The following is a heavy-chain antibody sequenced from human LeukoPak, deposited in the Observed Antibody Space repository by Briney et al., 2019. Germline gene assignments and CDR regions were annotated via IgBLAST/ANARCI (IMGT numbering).Heavy chain of an antibody. Sequence: GGSLRLSCAASGFTFSTYTMNWVRQAPGKGLEWVSYISSSSSTIYYADSVKGRFTIFRDNAKNSLYLQMNSLRAEDTAVYYCARGHDYGDYPNWFDPWGQGTLVTVSS. D-gene: IGHD4-17*01. V-gene: IGHV3-48*01. CDR2: ISSSSSTI. CDR1: GFTFSTYT. J-gene: IGHJ5*02. CDR3: ARGHDYGDYPNWFDP.